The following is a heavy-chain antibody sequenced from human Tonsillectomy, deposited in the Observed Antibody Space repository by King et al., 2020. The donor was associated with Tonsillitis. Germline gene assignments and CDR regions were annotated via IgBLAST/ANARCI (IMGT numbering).Heavy chain of an antibody. CDR3: VRYASVAFDFDP. J-gene: IGHJ5*02. CDR1: GFSFDNYD. CDR2: TSNDERDR. Sequence: VQLVESGGGVVQPGRSLKLSCVASGFSFDNYDMHWVRQAPGKGLEWVAVTSNDERDRFYADSVKGRFTISRDNSEKTLYLQMNSLRVEDTAVYYCVRYASVAFDFDPWGQGTLVTVSS. V-gene: IGHV3-33*05. D-gene: IGHD3-9*01.